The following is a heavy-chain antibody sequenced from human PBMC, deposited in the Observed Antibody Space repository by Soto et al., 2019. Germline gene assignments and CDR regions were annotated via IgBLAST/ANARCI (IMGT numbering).Heavy chain of an antibody. D-gene: IGHD6-13*01. CDR1: GFTFSSYA. V-gene: IGHV3-23*01. Sequence: GGSLRLSCAASGFTFSSYAMSWVRQAPGKGLEWVSAISGSGGSTYYADSVKGRFTISRGNSKNTLYLQMNSLRAYDTAVYYCAAVRITALADPFDNWGQGTMVTVSS. CDR2: ISGSGGST. CDR3: AAVRITALADPFDN. J-gene: IGHJ3*02.